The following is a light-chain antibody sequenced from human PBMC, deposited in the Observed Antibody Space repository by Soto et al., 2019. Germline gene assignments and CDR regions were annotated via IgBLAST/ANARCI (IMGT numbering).Light chain of an antibody. J-gene: IGLJ1*01. V-gene: IGLV2-8*01. Sequence: QSALTQPPSASGSPGQSVTISCTGTSSDGGGYNYVSWYQQHPGKAPKPMIYEVTKRPSGVPDRFSGSKSGNTASLTVSGLQAEDEADYYCSSYAGSNNLKVFGTGTKVTVL. CDR1: SSDGGGYNY. CDR3: SSYAGSNNLKV. CDR2: EVT.